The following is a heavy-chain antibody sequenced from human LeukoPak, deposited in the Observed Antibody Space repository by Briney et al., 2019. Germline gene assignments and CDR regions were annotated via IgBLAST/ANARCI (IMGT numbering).Heavy chain of an antibody. D-gene: IGHD6-13*01. CDR1: GGSISSYY. CDR3: ASSGSSSWYNWFDP. J-gene: IGHJ5*02. Sequence: TSETLSLTCTVSGGSISSYYWSWIRQPPGKGLEWIGSIYYSGSTNYNPSLKSRVTISVDTSKNQFSLKLSSVTAADTAVYYCASSGSSSWYNWFDPWGQGTLVTVSS. V-gene: IGHV4-59*12. CDR2: IYYSGST.